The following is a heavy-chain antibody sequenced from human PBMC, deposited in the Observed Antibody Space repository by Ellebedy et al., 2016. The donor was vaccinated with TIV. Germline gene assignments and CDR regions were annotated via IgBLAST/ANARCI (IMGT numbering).Heavy chain of an antibody. D-gene: IGHD2-21*02. CDR3: ARDQSSTYCGGDCYPEGAFDV. V-gene: IGHV3-7*01. CDR1: GFTFSSYW. Sequence: GGSLRLSCAASGFTFSSYWMNWVRQAPGKGLEWVANIKEDGSEKYYVDSVKGRFTISRDNAKNSLYLQRNSLRAEDTAVYYCARDQSSTYCGGDCYPEGAFDVWGQGTMVTVSS. J-gene: IGHJ3*01. CDR2: IKEDGSEK.